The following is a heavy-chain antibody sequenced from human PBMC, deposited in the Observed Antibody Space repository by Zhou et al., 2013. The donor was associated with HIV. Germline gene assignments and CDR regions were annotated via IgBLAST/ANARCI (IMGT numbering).Heavy chain of an antibody. V-gene: IGHV1-69*12. D-gene: IGHD3-10*01. Sequence: QVQLVQSGAEVKKPGSSVKVSCKASGGTFSSYAISWVRQAPGQGLEWMGGIIPIFGTANYAQRFQDRVTITADESTSTAYMELSSLRSEDTAVYYCARGIVYYYGSGSYSEYFDLWGRGSLVTVSS. CDR2: IIPIFGTA. J-gene: IGHJ2*01. CDR1: GGTFSSYA. CDR3: ARGIVYYYGSGSYSEYFDL.